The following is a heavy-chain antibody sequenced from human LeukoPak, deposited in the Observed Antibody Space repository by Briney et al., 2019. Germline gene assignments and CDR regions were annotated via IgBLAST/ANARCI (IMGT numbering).Heavy chain of an antibody. J-gene: IGHJ4*02. CDR3: ARDRSVGATGGDY. CDR2: IYYSGST. CDR1: GGSIGSSNYY. V-gene: IGHV4-39*07. Sequence: SETLSLTCTVSGGSIGSSNYYWGWIRQPPGKGLEWIGSIYYSGSTYYNPSLKSRVTIPVDTSKNQFSLKLSSVTAADTAVYYCARDRSVGATGGDYWGQGTLVTVSS. D-gene: IGHD1-26*01.